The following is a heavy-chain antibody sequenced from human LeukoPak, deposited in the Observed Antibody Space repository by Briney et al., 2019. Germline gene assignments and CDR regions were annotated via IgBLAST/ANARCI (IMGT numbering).Heavy chain of an antibody. CDR3: ARDLGQYYDTSDNWFDP. J-gene: IGHJ5*02. V-gene: IGHV3-74*01. CDR2: INSDGINT. Sequence: GGSLKLSCAASGFTFSNYWMHWVRQAPGKGLVWVSRINSDGINTSYADSVKGRFTISRDNAKNTLNLQMNSLRAEDTAVYYCARDLGQYYDTSDNWFDPWGQGTLVTVSS. D-gene: IGHD3-22*01. CDR1: GFTFSNYW.